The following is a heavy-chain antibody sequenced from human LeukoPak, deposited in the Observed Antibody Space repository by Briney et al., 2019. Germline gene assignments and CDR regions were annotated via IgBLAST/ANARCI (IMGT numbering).Heavy chain of an antibody. V-gene: IGHV1-2*02. CDR3: ASSPGYSSGSDY. Sequence: GASVKVSCKASGYTFTGYYMHWVRQAPGQGLEWMGWINPNSGGTNYAQKFQGRVTMTRDLSTSTVYMELSSLRSEDTAVYYCASSPGYSSGSDYWGQGTLVTVSS. D-gene: IGHD6-19*01. J-gene: IGHJ4*02. CDR1: GYTFTGYY. CDR2: INPNSGGT.